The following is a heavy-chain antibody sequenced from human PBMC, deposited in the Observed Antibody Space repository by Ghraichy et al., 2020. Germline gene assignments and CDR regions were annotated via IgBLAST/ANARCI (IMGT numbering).Heavy chain of an antibody. CDR2: IYYSGST. J-gene: IGHJ6*02. CDR1: GGSISSGGYY. CDR3: ARGVYDFWSGYYPYYYYYGMDV. D-gene: IGHD3-3*01. V-gene: IGHV4-31*01. Sequence: SETLSLTCTVSGGSISSGGYYWSWIRQHPGKGLEWIGYIYYSGSTYYNPSLKSLVTISVDTSKNQFSLKLSSVTAADTAVYYCARGVYDFWSGYYPYYYYYGMDVWGQGTTVTVSS.